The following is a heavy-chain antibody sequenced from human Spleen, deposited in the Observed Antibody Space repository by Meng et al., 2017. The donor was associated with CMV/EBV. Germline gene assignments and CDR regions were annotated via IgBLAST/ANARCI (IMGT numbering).Heavy chain of an antibody. V-gene: IGHV4-39*07. Sequence: SGGAIRSISYYCGWIRQPPGKGLEWIGSIYYSGSTYYNPSLKSRVTISVDTSKNQFSLKLSSVTAADTAVYYCARDLKGSVAGNWFDPWGQGTLVTVSS. CDR2: IYYSGST. J-gene: IGHJ5*02. D-gene: IGHD6-19*01. CDR3: ARDLKGSVAGNWFDP. CDR1: GGAIRSISYY.